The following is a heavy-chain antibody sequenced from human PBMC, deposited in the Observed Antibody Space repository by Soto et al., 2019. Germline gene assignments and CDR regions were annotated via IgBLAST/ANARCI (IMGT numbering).Heavy chain of an antibody. CDR1: GGSISSYY. CDR2: IYYSGST. D-gene: IGHD3-10*01. J-gene: IGHJ6*02. Sequence: SETLSLTCTVSGGSISSYYWSWIRQPPGKGLELIGHIYYSGSTNYNPSLKSRVTISVDTSKNQFSLKLSSVTAADTAVYYCARVRSTSRAYGSGSSYYYGMDVWGQGTTVTV. V-gene: IGHV4-59*01. CDR3: ARVRSTSRAYGSGSSYYYGMDV.